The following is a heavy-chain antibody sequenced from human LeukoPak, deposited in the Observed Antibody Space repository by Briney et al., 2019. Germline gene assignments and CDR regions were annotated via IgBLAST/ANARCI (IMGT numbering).Heavy chain of an antibody. CDR2: ISGSGGST. Sequence: PGGSLRLSCAASGFTFSSYAMSWVRQAPGKGLEWVSAISGSGGSTYYADSVKGRFTISRDNSKNTLYLQMNSLRDEDTAVYYCAXGASSGWTPLDYWGQGTLVTVSS. CDR3: AXGASSGWTPLDY. J-gene: IGHJ4*02. D-gene: IGHD6-19*01. CDR1: GFTFSSYA. V-gene: IGHV3-23*01.